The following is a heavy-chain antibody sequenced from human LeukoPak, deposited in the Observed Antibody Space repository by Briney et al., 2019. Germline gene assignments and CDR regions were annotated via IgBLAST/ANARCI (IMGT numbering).Heavy chain of an antibody. CDR1: GGSINSYY. Sequence: PSETLSLTCTVSGGSINSYYWSWIRQPAGKGLEWIGRIYTSGSTNYNPSLKSRVTMSVDTSKNQFSLKLSSVTAADTAVYYCARGVNLKSGSPIGNYYYYMDVWGKGTTVTVSS. V-gene: IGHV4-4*07. D-gene: IGHD3-3*01. CDR3: ARGVNLKSGSPIGNYYYYMDV. J-gene: IGHJ6*03. CDR2: IYTSGST.